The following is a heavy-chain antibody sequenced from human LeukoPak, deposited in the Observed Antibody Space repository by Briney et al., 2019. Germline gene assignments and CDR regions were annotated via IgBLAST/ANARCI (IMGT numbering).Heavy chain of an antibody. Sequence: SETLSLTCALYGGSFSGYYWSWIRQPPGKGLEWIGEINHSGSTNYNPSLKSRVTISVDTSKNQFSLKLSSVTAADTAVYYCARHEGAFWGQGTLVTVSS. CDR1: GGSFSGYY. D-gene: IGHD3-16*01. CDR2: INHSGST. CDR3: ARHEGAF. J-gene: IGHJ4*02. V-gene: IGHV4-34*01.